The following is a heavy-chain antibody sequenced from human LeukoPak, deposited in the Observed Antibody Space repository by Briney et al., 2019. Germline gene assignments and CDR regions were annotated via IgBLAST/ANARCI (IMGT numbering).Heavy chain of an antibody. CDR2: INHSGST. Sequence: SETLSLTCAVYGGSFSGYYWSWIRQPPGKGLEWIGEINHSGSTNYNPSLKSRVTISVDTSKNQFSLKLSSVIAADTAVYYCARGPTPYYYDSSGYYRYWGQGTLVTVSS. D-gene: IGHD3-22*01. J-gene: IGHJ4*02. V-gene: IGHV4-34*01. CDR1: GGSFSGYY. CDR3: ARGPTPYYYDSSGYYRY.